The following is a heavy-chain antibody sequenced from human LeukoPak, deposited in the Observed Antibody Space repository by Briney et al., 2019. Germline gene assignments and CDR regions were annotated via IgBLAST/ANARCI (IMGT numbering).Heavy chain of an antibody. CDR1: GLTFSGYY. CDR2: IGSSSSYT. V-gene: IGHV3-11*05. D-gene: IGHD6-19*01. J-gene: IGHJ4*02. Sequence: GSLRLSCAASGLTFSGYYMSWIRQAPGKGLEWVSCIGSSSSYTNYADSVKGRFTISRDNAKNSLYLQMDGLRAEDTAVYYCARDRGAVAATWFDYWGQGTLVTVSS. CDR3: ARDRGAVAATWFDY.